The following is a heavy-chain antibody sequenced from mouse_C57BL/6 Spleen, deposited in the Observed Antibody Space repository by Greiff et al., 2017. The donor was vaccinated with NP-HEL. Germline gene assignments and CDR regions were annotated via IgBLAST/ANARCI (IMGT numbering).Heavy chain of an antibody. V-gene: IGHV3-6*01. J-gene: IGHJ1*03. CDR3: AREDGYYGGFV. Sequence: DVQLQESGPGLVKPSQSLSLTCSVTGYSITSGYYWNWIRQFPGNKLEWMGYISYDGSNNYNPSLKNRISITRDTSKNQFFLKLNSVTTEDTATYYCAREDGYYGGFVWGTGTTVTVSS. CDR2: ISYDGSN. CDR1: GYSITSGYY. D-gene: IGHD2-3*01.